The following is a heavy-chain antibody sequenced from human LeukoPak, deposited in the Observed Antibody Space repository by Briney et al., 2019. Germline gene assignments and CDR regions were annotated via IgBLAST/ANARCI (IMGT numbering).Heavy chain of an antibody. Sequence: GESLKISCQGSCYSFTSYWIGWGRPMPRKGGGWMGMIYPGDCDSRYSTSFQGQVTISADKSINTTYLQWSSLKASDTAMYYCARQGYDSSGYYYDAFDIWGQGTMVTVSS. CDR3: ARQGYDSSGYYYDAFDI. V-gene: IGHV5-51*01. D-gene: IGHD3-22*01. CDR2: IYPGDCDS. CDR1: CYSFTSYW. J-gene: IGHJ3*02.